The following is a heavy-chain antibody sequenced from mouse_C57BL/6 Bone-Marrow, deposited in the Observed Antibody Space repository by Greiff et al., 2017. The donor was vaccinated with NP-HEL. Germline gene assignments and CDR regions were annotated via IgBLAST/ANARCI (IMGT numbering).Heavy chain of an antibody. Sequence: QVQLQQPGAELVMPGASVKLSCKASGYTFTSYWMHWVKQRPGQGLEWIGEIDPSDSYTNYNQKFKGKSTLTVDKSSSTAYMQLSSLTSEDSAVYYCARSCLYYGSSYKGDYFDYWGQGTTLTVSS. J-gene: IGHJ2*01. V-gene: IGHV1-69*01. D-gene: IGHD1-1*01. CDR3: ARSCLYYGSSYKGDYFDY. CDR2: IDPSDSYT. CDR1: GYTFTSYW.